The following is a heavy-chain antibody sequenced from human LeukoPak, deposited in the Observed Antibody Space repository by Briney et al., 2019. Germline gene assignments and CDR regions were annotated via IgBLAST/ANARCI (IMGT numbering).Heavy chain of an antibody. V-gene: IGHV3-21*01. Sequence: PGGSLRLSCAASGFTFSSYSMNWVRQAPGKGLEWVSSISSSSSYIYYADSVKGRFTISRDNAKNSLYLQMNSLRAEDTAVYYCARDRSTELTGDVYAFDIWGQGTMVTVSS. J-gene: IGHJ3*02. CDR1: GFTFSSYS. CDR2: ISSSSSYI. CDR3: ARDRSTELTGDVYAFDI. D-gene: IGHD7-27*01.